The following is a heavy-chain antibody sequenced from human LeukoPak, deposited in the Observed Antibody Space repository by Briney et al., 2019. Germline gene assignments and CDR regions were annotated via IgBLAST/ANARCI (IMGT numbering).Heavy chain of an antibody. CDR3: ARESHVTREDY. CDR2: ISGYNGNT. V-gene: IGHV1-18*01. CDR1: GYTFTSYG. J-gene: IGHJ4*02. D-gene: IGHD3-10*01. Sequence: ASVKVSCKASGYTFTSYGFSWVRQAPGQGLECMGWISGYNGNTDYAQKFQGRVTMTTDTSTSTAYMELRSLRSDDTAVYYCARESHVTREDYWGQGTLVTVSS.